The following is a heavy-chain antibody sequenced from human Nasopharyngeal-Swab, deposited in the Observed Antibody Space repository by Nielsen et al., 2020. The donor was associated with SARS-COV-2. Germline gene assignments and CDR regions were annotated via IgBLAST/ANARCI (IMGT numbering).Heavy chain of an antibody. CDR1: GYTFTSYY. Sequence: ASVKVSCKASGYTFTSYYMHWVRQAPGQGLEWMGIINPSGGSTSYAQKFQGRVTFTRDTSATTAYMVLSSLRSEDTAVYYCARDTKGRALYYFDYWGQGTLVTVSS. CDR2: INPSGGST. CDR3: ARDTKGRALYYFDY. V-gene: IGHV1-46*01. D-gene: IGHD2-8*01. J-gene: IGHJ4*02.